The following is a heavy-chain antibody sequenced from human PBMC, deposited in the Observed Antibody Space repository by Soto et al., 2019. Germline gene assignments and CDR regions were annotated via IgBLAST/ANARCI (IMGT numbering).Heavy chain of an antibody. J-gene: IGHJ4*02. Sequence: SETLSLTCTVTGGSISSYYWSWIRQPTGKGLEWIGYIYYSGSTNYNPSLKSRVTISVDTSKNQFSLKLSSVTAADTAVYYCASGYDFWSGYYGYFDYWGQGTLVTVS. CDR3: ASGYDFWSGYYGYFDY. CDR2: IYYSGST. CDR1: GGSISSYY. V-gene: IGHV4-59*01. D-gene: IGHD3-3*01.